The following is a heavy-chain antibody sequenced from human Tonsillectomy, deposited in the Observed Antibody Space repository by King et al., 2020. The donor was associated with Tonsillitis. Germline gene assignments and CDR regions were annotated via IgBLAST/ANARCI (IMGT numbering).Heavy chain of an antibody. Sequence: VQLVESGGDLVQPGGPLSLPGAAPGFTFRIYWMHWFRQAPGKGLGGFSHITSDASRTTYADSVKGRFTISRDNAKNTFYLQMNSLRAKDTAVYYCVRDSVASGSFDSWGQGTLGTVSS. D-gene: IGHD3-10*01. J-gene: IGHJ4*02. CDR3: VRDSVASGSFDS. CDR1: GFTFRIYW. CDR2: ITSDASRT. V-gene: IGHV3-74*01.